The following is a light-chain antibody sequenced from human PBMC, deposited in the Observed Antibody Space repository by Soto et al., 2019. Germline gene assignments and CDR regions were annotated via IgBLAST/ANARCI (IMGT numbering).Light chain of an antibody. CDR3: SSFTGSSYV. Sequence: QSVLTQPASVSGSPGQSITISCTGTSGDVGNNNYVSWYQHNPGRAPKVMICDVTNRPSGVSNRFSGSKSGNTASLTISGLQAEDEADYYCSSFTGSSYVFGTGTKLTVL. CDR1: SGDVGNNNY. V-gene: IGLV2-14*03. CDR2: DVT. J-gene: IGLJ1*01.